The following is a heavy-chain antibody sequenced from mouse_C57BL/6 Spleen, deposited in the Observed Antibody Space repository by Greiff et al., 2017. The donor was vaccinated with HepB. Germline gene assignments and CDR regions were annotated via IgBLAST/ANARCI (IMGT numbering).Heavy chain of an antibody. CDR2: IRNKANGYTT. V-gene: IGHV7-3*01. CDR3: ARFRRGLRYYFDY. D-gene: IGHD2-2*01. CDR1: GFTFTDYY. J-gene: IGHJ2*01. Sequence: EVKLMESGGGLVQPGGSLSLSCAASGFTFTDYYMSWVRQPPGKALEWLGFIRNKANGYTTEYSASVKGRFTISRDNSQSILYLQMNALRAEDSATYYCARFRRGLRYYFDYWGQGTTLTVSS.